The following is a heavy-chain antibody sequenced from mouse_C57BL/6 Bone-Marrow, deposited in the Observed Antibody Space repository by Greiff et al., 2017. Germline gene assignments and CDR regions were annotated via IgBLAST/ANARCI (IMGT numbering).Heavy chain of an antibody. CDR3: ARDTYYSFGY. J-gene: IGHJ2*01. CDR1: GFTFSDYY. V-gene: IGHV5-16*01. CDR2: INYDGSST. D-gene: IGHD2-12*01. Sequence: EVQLVESEGGLVQPGSSMKLSCTASGFTFSDYYIAWVRQVPEKGLEWVANINYDGSSTYYMDSLKSRFIISRDNAKNILYLQMSSLKSEDTATYYCARDTYYSFGYWGQGTTLTVSS.